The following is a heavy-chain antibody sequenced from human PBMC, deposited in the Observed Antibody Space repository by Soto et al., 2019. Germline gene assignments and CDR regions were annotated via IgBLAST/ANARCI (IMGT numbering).Heavy chain of an antibody. CDR2: IYYSGST. J-gene: IGHJ5*02. V-gene: IGHV4-39*01. Sequence: SETLSLTCTVSGGYISSSGYYWGWIRQPPGKGLEWIGSIYYSGSTYYNPSLKSRVTISVDTSKNQFSLKLSSVTAADTAVYYCYNWFDPWGQGTLVTVSS. CDR3: YNWFDP. CDR1: GGYISSSGYY.